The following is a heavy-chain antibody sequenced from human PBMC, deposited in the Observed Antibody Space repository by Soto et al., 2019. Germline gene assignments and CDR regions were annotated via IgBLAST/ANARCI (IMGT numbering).Heavy chain of an antibody. Sequence: QVQLVQSGAEVKKPGSSVKVSCKASGGTFSSYTISWVRQAPGQGLEWMGRIIPILGIANYAQKFQGRVTITADKVTSTAYMELRSLRSEDTAVYYCARYRGDGYERVWGQGTLVTVSS. CDR3: ARYRGDGYERV. CDR2: IIPILGIA. CDR1: GGTFSSYT. V-gene: IGHV1-69*02. D-gene: IGHD5-12*01. J-gene: IGHJ4*02.